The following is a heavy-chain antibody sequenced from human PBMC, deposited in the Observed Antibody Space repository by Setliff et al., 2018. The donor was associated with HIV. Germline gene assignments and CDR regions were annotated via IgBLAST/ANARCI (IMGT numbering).Heavy chain of an antibody. Sequence: PSETLSLTCAVYGGSFSGYYWNWIRQPPGKGLEWIGEINHSGSTNDNQSLKSRLTISVDTSKNQFSLRRRSVTAADSAVYYCARGTLVVPDARDYYYYLDIWGQGNTVTVSS. CDR3: ARGTLVVPDARDYYYYLDI. CDR2: INHSGST. CDR1: GGSFSGYY. D-gene: IGHD2-2*01. V-gene: IGHV4-34*01. J-gene: IGHJ6*03.